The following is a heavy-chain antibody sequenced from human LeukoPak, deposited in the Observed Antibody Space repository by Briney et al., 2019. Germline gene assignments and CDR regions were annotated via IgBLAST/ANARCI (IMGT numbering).Heavy chain of an antibody. J-gene: IGHJ4*02. V-gene: IGHV4-34*01. Sequence: PSETLSLTCAVYGGSFSGYYWSWIRQPPGKGLEWIGEINHSGSANYNPSLKSQVTISVDTSKNQFSLKLSSVTAADTAVYYCARGQYSFDYWGQGTLVTVSS. CDR3: ARGQYSFDY. CDR1: GGSFSGYY. D-gene: IGHD1-26*01. CDR2: INHSGSA.